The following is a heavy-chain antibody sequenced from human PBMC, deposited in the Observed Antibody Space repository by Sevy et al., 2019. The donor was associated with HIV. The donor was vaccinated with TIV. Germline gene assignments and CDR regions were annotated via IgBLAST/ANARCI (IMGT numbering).Heavy chain of an antibody. CDR1: GGSISSSNW. V-gene: IGHV4-4*02. CDR3: AGGPFWVVVPAAMNDYYYYYGMDV. J-gene: IGHJ6*02. CDR2: IYHSGST. D-gene: IGHD2-2*01. Sequence: SETLSLTCAVSGGSISSSNWWSWVRQPPGKGLEWIGEIYHSGSTNYNPSLKGRVTISVDKSKNQFSLKLSSVTAAGTAGDYCAGGPFWVVVPAAMNDYYYYYGMDVWGQGTTVTVSS.